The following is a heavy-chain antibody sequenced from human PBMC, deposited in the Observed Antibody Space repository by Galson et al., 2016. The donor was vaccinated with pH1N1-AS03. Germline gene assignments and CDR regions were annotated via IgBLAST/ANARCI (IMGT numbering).Heavy chain of an antibody. CDR1: GFTFSSYW. J-gene: IGHJ4*02. V-gene: IGHV3-7*03. CDR3: ARAIEAAGSA. CDR2: IKEDGSVK. D-gene: IGHD6-13*01. Sequence: SLRLSCAGSGFTFSSYWMSWVRQAPGKGLEWVANIKEDGSVKYYVDSVKGRFTISRDNAKNSVYLQMNSLRADDTAVYYCARAIEAAGSAWGQGTLVTVSS.